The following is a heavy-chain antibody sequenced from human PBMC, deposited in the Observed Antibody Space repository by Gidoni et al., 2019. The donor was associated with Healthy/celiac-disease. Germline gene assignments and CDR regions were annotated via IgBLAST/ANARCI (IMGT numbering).Heavy chain of an antibody. V-gene: IGHV4-34*01. J-gene: IGHJ4*02. Sequence: QVQLQQWGAGLLKPSETLSLPCAVYGGSFSGYYWSWIRQPPGKGLEWIGEINHSGSTNYNPSLKSRVTISVDTSKNQFSLKLSSVTAADTAVYYCARGRSAGRYSSSWYVAGWGQGTLVTVSS. CDR1: GGSFSGYY. CDR3: ARGRSAGRYSSSWYVAG. D-gene: IGHD6-13*01. CDR2: INHSGST.